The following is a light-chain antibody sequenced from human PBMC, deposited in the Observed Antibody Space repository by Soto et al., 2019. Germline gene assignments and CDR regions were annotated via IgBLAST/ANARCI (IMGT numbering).Light chain of an antibody. Sequence: EIVLTQSPGTLSLSPGERATLSCRASQSVPSNLAWYQQKLGQAPRVLIYGASTRATGIPDRFSGSGSGTEFILTISSLQSEDFAVYYCQEYNTWPWTFGQGTKVEIK. CDR1: QSVPSN. V-gene: IGKV3-15*01. J-gene: IGKJ1*01. CDR2: GAS. CDR3: QEYNTWPWT.